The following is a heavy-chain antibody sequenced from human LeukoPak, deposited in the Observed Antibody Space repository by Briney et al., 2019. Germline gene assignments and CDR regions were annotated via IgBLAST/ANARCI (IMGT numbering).Heavy chain of an antibody. D-gene: IGHD3-10*01. CDR3: ARVSGDMVRGVKYYYYGMDV. V-gene: IGHV4-31*03. Sequence: SSETLSLTCTVSGGSISSGGYYWSWIRQHPGKGLEWIGYIYYSGSTYYNPSLKSRVTISVDTSKNQFSLKLSSVTAADTAVYYCARVSGDMVRGVKYYYYGMDVWGQGTTITVSS. CDR2: IYYSGST. J-gene: IGHJ6*02. CDR1: GGSISSGGYY.